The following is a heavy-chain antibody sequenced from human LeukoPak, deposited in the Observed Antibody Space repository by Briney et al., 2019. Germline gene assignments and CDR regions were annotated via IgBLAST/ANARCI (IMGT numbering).Heavy chain of an antibody. CDR3: TTITMIREHEDY. Sequence: GGSLILSCAASGFTFSKAWMSWVRQAPGKGLEWVGRIKSRTDGGTTDYGAPVKGRFTISRDDSKNTLSLQMNSLKIEDTAVCYCTTITMIREHEDYWGQGTLVTVSS. V-gene: IGHV3-15*01. J-gene: IGHJ4*02. CDR2: IKSRTDGGTT. D-gene: IGHD3-10*01. CDR1: GFTFSKAW.